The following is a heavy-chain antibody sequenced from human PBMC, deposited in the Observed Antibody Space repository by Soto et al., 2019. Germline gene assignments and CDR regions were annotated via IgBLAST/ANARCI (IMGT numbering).Heavy chain of an antibody. CDR2: IYYSGST. CDR3: ARARGYCSGGSCYRLRYYYYGMDV. Sequence: PSETLSLTCTVSGGSISSGGYYWSWIRQHPGKGLEWIGYIYYSGSTYYNPSLKSRVTISVDTSKNQFSLKLSSVTAADTAVYYCARARGYCSGGSCYRLRYYYYGMDVWGQGTTVTVSS. CDR1: GGSISSGGYY. D-gene: IGHD2-15*01. V-gene: IGHV4-31*03. J-gene: IGHJ6*02.